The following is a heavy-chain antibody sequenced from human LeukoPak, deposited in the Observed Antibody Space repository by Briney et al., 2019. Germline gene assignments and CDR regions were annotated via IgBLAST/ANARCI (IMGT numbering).Heavy chain of an antibody. V-gene: IGHV4-34*01. CDR1: GGSISSYY. Sequence: SETLSLTCTVSGGSISSYYWSWISQPPGKGLEWIGEINHSGSTNYNPSLKSRVTISVDTSKNQFSLKLSSVTAADTAVYYCARRTRDYYYYYMDVWGKGTTVTISS. J-gene: IGHJ6*03. CDR2: INHSGST. D-gene: IGHD2-2*01. CDR3: ARRTRDYYYYYMDV.